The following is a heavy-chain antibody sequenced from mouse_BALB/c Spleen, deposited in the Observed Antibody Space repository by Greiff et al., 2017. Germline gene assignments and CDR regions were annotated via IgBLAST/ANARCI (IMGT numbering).Heavy chain of an antibody. CDR2: IYPGNVNT. CDR3: ARSTGEAKDY. Sequence: QVQLQQSGPELVKPGASVRISCKASGYTFTSYYIHWVKQRPGQGLEWIGWIYPGNVNTKYNEKFKGKATLTADKSSSTAYMQLSSLTSEDSAVYFCARSTGEAKDYWGEGTTLTVSS. D-gene: IGHD1-1*01. CDR1: GYTFTSYY. J-gene: IGHJ2*01. V-gene: IGHV1S56*01.